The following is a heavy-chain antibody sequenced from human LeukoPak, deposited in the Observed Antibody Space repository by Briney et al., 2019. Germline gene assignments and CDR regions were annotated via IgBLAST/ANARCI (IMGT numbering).Heavy chain of an antibody. D-gene: IGHD6-19*01. CDR1: GFSFSTYY. CDR3: ATGEQWLAFDY. CDR2: ISSSSTYI. V-gene: IGHV3-21*01. J-gene: IGHJ4*02. Sequence: GGSLRLSCAASGFSFSTYYVNWVRQAPGKGLEWVSCISSSSTYIYYSDSVRGRFAISRDNAKNSLYLQMNSLRAEDTAVYFCATGEQWLAFDYWGQGTLVTVSS.